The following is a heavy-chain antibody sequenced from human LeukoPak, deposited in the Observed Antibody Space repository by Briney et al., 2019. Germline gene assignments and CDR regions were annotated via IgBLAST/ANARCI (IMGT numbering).Heavy chain of an antibody. D-gene: IGHD3-22*01. J-gene: IGHJ3*02. CDR3: ARPRLRVGAFDI. CDR2: INHSGST. CDR1: GGSLSGYY. V-gene: IGHV4-34*01. Sequence: SETLSLTCAVYGGSLSGYYWSWIRQPPGKGLEWIGEINHSGSTNYNPSLKSRVTISVDTSKNQFSLKLSSVTAADTAVYYCARPRLRVGAFDIWGQGTMVTVSS.